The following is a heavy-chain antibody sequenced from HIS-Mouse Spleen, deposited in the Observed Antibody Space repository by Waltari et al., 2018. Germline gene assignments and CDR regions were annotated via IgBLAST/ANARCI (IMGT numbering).Heavy chain of an antibody. CDR2: IYYSGST. CDR1: GGSIISSSYY. Sequence: HLQLQESGPALVKPSETPSLTCTVSGGSIISSSYYWAGLRQPPGKGQEWIGSIYYSGSTYYNPSLKSRVTISVDTSKNQFSLKLSSVTAADTAVYYCAREIPYSSSWYDWYFDLWGRGTLVTVSS. CDR3: AREIPYSSSWYDWYFDL. V-gene: IGHV4-39*07. D-gene: IGHD6-13*01. J-gene: IGHJ2*01.